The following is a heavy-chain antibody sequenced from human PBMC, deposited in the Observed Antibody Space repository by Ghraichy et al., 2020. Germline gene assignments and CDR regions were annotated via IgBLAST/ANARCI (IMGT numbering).Heavy chain of an antibody. J-gene: IGHJ3*02. CDR3: TRVSPVSVSYHDAFDI. CDR2: IRSKANRDAT. D-gene: IGHD1-26*01. Sequence: GGSLRLSCAASGFTFSGSGMHWVRQASGKGLEWVGRIRSKANRDATAYAASVRGRFTISRDDSKNTAYLQMNSLKTEDTAVYYCTRVSPVSVSYHDAFDIWGQGTMVTVSP. V-gene: IGHV3-73*01. CDR1: GFTFSGSG.